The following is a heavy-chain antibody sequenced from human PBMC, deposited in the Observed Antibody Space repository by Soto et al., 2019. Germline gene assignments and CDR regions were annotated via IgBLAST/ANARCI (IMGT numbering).Heavy chain of an antibody. CDR3: AEWARYCSGADCRA. CDR1: GFPFSSRA. V-gene: IGHV3-23*01. Sequence: EVQLLESGGGLVQPGGSLRLSCAASGFPFSSRAMSWVRQAPGKGLEWVSAISGSGTRTYYADSVKGRFTISRDTSKNTLYLQMNRLRADDTDVYYCAEWARYCSGADCRAWGQGTLVTVSS. CDR2: ISGSGTRT. D-gene: IGHD2-15*01. J-gene: IGHJ5*02.